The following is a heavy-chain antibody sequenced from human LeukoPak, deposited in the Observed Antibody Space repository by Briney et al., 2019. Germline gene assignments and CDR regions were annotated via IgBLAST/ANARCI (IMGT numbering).Heavy chain of an antibody. D-gene: IGHD1-7*01. J-gene: IGHJ6*03. V-gene: IGHV1-24*01. CDR2: FDPEDGET. CDR3: ATGNTRTSAITVYYYYMDV. Sequence: ASVKVSCKVSGYTLTELSMHSVRHAPGKGVEWMGSFDPEDGETIYAQKFQGRVTMTDHTSTDTAYMELSSLRSEDTAVYYCATGNTRTSAITVYYYYMDVWGKGTTVTVFS. CDR1: GYTLTELS.